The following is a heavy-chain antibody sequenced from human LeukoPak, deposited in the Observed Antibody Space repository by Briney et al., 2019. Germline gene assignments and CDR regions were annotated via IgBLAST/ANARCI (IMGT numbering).Heavy chain of an antibody. CDR1: GGSISRYY. J-gene: IGHJ1*01. V-gene: IGHV4-59*08. CDR2: KDYSGST. Sequence: SETLSLTCTVSGGSISRYYWSWIRQPPGKGLEWIGYKDYSGSTNYNRSLKSRVTISVDTSKNHFSLKLSSVTAADTAVYYCARQRPTGTTSRVEYFQHWGQGTLVTVSS. D-gene: IGHD1-1*01. CDR3: ARQRPTGTTSRVEYFQH.